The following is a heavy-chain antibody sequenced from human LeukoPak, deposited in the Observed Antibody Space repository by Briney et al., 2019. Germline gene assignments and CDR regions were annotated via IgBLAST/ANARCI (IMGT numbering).Heavy chain of an antibody. V-gene: IGHV3-48*03. J-gene: IGHJ4*02. Sequence: GGSLRLSCAASGFTFSSYEMNWVRQAPGKGLEWISYISSSGGTIYYADSVKGRFTISRDNSKNTLYLQMNSLRAEDTAVYYCAKTHSSGWAFDYWGPGTLVTVSS. D-gene: IGHD6-19*01. CDR3: AKTHSSGWAFDY. CDR2: ISSSGGTI. CDR1: GFTFSSYE.